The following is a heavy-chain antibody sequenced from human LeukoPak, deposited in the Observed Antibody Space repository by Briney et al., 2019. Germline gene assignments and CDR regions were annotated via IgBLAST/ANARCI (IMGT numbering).Heavy chain of an antibody. Sequence: ASVTVSCKASGYTFTSYAMNWVRQAPGQGLEWMGWINTNTGNPTYAQGFTGRFVFSLDTSVSTAYLQISSLKAEDTAVYYCARDRGSSWPLYDAFDIWGQGTMVTVSS. CDR2: INTNTGNP. D-gene: IGHD6-13*01. J-gene: IGHJ3*02. V-gene: IGHV7-4-1*02. CDR1: GYTFTSYA. CDR3: ARDRGSSWPLYDAFDI.